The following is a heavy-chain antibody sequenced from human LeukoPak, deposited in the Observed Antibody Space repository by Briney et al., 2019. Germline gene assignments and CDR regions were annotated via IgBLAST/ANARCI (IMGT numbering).Heavy chain of an antibody. J-gene: IGHJ1*01. V-gene: IGHV3-23*01. CDR3: AKDKEYCSGGSCYLNFQH. CDR2: ISGSGGST. Sequence: GGSLRLSCAASGFTFSSYAMSWVRQAPGKGLEWVSAISGSGGSTYYADSVKVRFTISRDNSKNTLYLQTNSLRAEDTAVYYCAKDKEYCSGGSCYLNFQHWGQGTLVTVSS. CDR1: GFTFSSYA. D-gene: IGHD2-15*01.